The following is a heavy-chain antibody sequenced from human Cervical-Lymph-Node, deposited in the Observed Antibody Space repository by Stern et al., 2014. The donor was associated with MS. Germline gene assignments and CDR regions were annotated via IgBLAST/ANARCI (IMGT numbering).Heavy chain of an antibody. CDR3: GRAGLDDTFDV. Sequence: QVQLQESGPGLVKPSETLSLTCSISGGSVSSNRYYWGWIRQHPGKGLAWIGIIYYSGATFYNPSLKSRVSISMDTSKNPFSLSLSSVTAADTAVYYCGRAGLDDTFDVWGQGTMVTVSS. J-gene: IGHJ3*01. V-gene: IGHV4-39*01. D-gene: IGHD3/OR15-3a*01. CDR2: IYYSGAT. CDR1: GGSVSSNRYY.